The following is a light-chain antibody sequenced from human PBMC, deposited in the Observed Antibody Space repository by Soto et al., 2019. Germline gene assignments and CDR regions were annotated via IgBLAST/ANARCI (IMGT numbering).Light chain of an antibody. CDR2: DDS. CDR3: QVWDSSSDHYV. V-gene: IGLV3-21*02. J-gene: IGLJ1*01. CDR1: NIGSKS. Sequence: SSELTQPPSVSVAPGQTATITCGGNNIGSKSVHWYQQKPGQAPVPVVYDDSDRPSGIPERLSGSDSGNAATLTISTVEAGDEADYYCQVWDSSSDHYVFGTGTKVTVL.